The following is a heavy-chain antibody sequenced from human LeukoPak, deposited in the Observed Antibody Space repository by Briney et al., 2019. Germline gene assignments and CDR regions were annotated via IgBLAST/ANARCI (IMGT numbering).Heavy chain of an antibody. J-gene: IGHJ5*02. V-gene: IGHV3-11*04. CDR2: ISDSGSTTI. CDR1: GFSFSDYY. Sequence: PGGSLRLSCAASGFSFSDYYMSWIRQAPGKGLEWVSYISDSGSTTIYYADSVKGRFTISRDNAKNSLYLQMNSLRDDDTAVYFCARGRSGSYYGRWSDPWGQGTLVTVSS. D-gene: IGHD1-26*01. CDR3: ARGRSGSYYGRWSDP.